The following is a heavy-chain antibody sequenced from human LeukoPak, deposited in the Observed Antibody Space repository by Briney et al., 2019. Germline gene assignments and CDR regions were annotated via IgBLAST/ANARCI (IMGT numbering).Heavy chain of an antibody. D-gene: IGHD5-18*01. Sequence: GGSLRLSCVASGFTFDDYAMHWVRQAPGKGLEWVSLINWDGSNTYYADSVKGRFTISRDNSKNSLYLQMNSLRAEDTALYYCAKGIQLWSAGFDYWGQGTLVTVSS. J-gene: IGHJ4*02. CDR1: GFTFDDYA. CDR2: INWDGSNT. V-gene: IGHV3-43D*03. CDR3: AKGIQLWSAGFDY.